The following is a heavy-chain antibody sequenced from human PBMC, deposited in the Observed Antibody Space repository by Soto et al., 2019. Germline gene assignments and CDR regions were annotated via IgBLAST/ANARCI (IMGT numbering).Heavy chain of an antibody. CDR1: GGTFSSYA. Sequence: ASVKVSCKASGGTFSSYAISWVRQAPGQGLEWMGGISPYNGNTNYAQKLQGRVTMTTDTSTSTAYMELRSLRSDDTAVDYCARDPPPPDYWGKGTLVPVPS. V-gene: IGHV1-18*01. J-gene: IGHJ4*02. CDR3: ARDPPPPDY. CDR2: ISPYNGNT.